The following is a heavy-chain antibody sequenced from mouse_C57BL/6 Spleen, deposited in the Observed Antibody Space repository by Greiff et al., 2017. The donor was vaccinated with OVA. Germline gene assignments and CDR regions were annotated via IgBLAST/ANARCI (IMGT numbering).Heavy chain of an antibody. D-gene: IGHD1-1*01. CDR1: GFTFSDYG. Sequence: EVKLMESGGGLVKPGGSLKLSCAASGFTFSDYGMHWVRQAPEKGLEWVAYISRGSSTIYYADTVKGRFTISRDNAKNTLFLRMTSLMSEDTAMYYCARPTTVVATSWYFDVWGTGTTVTVSS. J-gene: IGHJ1*03. CDR2: ISRGSSTI. V-gene: IGHV5-17*01. CDR3: ARPTTVVATSWYFDV.